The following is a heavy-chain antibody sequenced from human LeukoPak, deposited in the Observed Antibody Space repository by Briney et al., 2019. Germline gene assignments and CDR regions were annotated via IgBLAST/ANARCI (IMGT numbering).Heavy chain of an antibody. CDR1: GYIFTSYD. D-gene: IGHD1-14*01. CDR3: ARELNRDGFDP. J-gene: IGHJ5*02. V-gene: IGHV1-8*01. Sequence: ASVKVSCKASGYIFTSYDINWVRQATGQGPEWMGWMNPNSGKKGYAQKFQGRVTMTRNTSISTAHMELSSLRSEDTAVYYCARELNRDGFDPWGQGTLVTVSS. CDR2: MNPNSGKK.